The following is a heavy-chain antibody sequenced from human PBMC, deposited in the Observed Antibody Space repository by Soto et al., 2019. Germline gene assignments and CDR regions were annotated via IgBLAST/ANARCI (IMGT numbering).Heavy chain of an antibody. CDR2: IYYIGNT. D-gene: IGHD4-17*01. Sequence: QLQLQESGSGLVKPSETLSLTCIVSNGSISSRSSYWGWIRQTPGKGREWIGSIYYIGNTYYNPTRKSPVNVSIATSKTQFSLKMNSVTAADTAVYFCGGQDYGARGDYFENWGQGALVTVSS. J-gene: IGHJ4*02. CDR1: NGSISSRSSY. V-gene: IGHV4-39*01. CDR3: GGQDYGARGDYFEN.